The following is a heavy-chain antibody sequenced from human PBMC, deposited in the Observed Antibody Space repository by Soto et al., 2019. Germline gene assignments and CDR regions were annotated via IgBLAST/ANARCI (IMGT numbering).Heavy chain of an antibody. CDR2: ISGGIGST. Sequence: EVQLLESGGGLVQPGGSLRLSCVASGFSFGTYAMTWVRQVPGKGLEWVSTISGGIGSTFYADSVKSRFTISRDISKKMLFLHMNGLRGEDTGTDYCAKGAARYFDYWGRGTLVTVSS. CDR3: AKGAARYFDY. D-gene: IGHD1-26*01. J-gene: IGHJ4*02. CDR1: GFSFGTYA. V-gene: IGHV3-23*01.